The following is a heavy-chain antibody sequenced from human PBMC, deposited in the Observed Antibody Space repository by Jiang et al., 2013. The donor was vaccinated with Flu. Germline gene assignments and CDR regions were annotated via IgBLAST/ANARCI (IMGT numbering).Heavy chain of an antibody. CDR1: GYTLTELS. V-gene: IGHV1-24*01. CDR2: FDPEDGG. D-gene: IGHD6-6*01. Sequence: GAEVKKPGASVKVSCKVSGYTLTELSIHWVRQAPGKGLEWMGGFDPEDGGIYAQKFQGRVTMTEDTSADTAYMELSSLRSEDTAIYYCAIEYRSSSSGHWFDPWGQGTLVTVSS. J-gene: IGHJ5*02. CDR3: AIEYRSSSSGHWFDP.